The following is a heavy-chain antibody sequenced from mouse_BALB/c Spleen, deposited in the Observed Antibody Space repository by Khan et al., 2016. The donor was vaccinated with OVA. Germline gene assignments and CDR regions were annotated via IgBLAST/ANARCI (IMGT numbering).Heavy chain of an antibody. CDR3: ARSWAMDY. V-gene: IGHV5-15*02. Sequence: EVELVESGGGLVQPGGSRKLSCAASGFTFSDYGMAWVRQAPGKGPEWVAFISNLAYSIYYADTVKGRFTISREKAKNTLYLEMSSVRSEDTAMYYCARSWAMDYWGQGTSVTVSS. CDR2: ISNLAYSI. CDR1: GFTFSDYG. J-gene: IGHJ4*01.